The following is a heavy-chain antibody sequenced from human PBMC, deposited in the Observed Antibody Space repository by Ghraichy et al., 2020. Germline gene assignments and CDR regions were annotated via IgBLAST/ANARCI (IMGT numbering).Heavy chain of an antibody. Sequence: GGSPRLSCSASGFSFSRHWMSWVRQAPRKGLEWVASIKADGSERHYVDSVKGRFTISRDNAENSVSLEMNSLRAEDTAIYYCARDPYGDYKYGGTDYWGQGTLVAVSS. V-gene: IGHV3-7*01. CDR1: GFSFSRHW. CDR3: ARDPYGDYKYGGTDY. D-gene: IGHD4-17*01. J-gene: IGHJ4*02. CDR2: IKADGSER.